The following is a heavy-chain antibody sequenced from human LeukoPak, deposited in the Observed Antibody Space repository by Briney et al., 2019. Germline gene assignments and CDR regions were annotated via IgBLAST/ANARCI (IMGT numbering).Heavy chain of an antibody. Sequence: SGGSLRLSCAASGFTFSDYYMSWIRQAPGKGLEWVSYISNIGGAMYYADSVKGRFTTSRDNTKNSLFLQMNSLRAEDTAVYYCARDHRYYYGSGSYYNLEFMDVWGKGTTVTVSS. J-gene: IGHJ6*03. CDR2: ISNIGGAM. V-gene: IGHV3-11*04. CDR3: ARDHRYYYGSGSYYNLEFMDV. CDR1: GFTFSDYY. D-gene: IGHD3-10*01.